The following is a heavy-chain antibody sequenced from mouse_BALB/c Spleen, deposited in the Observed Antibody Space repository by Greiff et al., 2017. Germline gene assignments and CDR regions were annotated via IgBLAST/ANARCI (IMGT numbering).Heavy chain of an antibody. V-gene: IGHV1-87*01. J-gene: IGHJ3*01. CDR1: GYSFTSYW. Sequence: QVQLKQSGTVLARPGASVKMSCKASGYSFTSYWMHWVKQRPGQGLEWIGAIYPGDGDTRYTQKFKGKATLTADKSSSTAYMQLSSLASEDSAVYYCARGEPFAYWGQGTLVTVSA. CDR2: IYPGDGDT. CDR3: ARGEPFAY.